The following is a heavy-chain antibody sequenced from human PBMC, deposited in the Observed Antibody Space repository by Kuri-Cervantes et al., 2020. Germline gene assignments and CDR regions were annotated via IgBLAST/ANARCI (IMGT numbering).Heavy chain of an antibody. V-gene: IGHV1-69*13. Sequence: SVKVSCKASGGTFSSYAISWVRLAPGQGLEWMGGIIPIFGTANYAQKFQGRVTITADESTSTAYMELSSLRSEDTAVYYCARAEWEFDNTAMVPGAFDIWGQGTMVTVSS. CDR2: IIPIFGTA. CDR1: GGTFSSYA. CDR3: ARAEWEFDNTAMVPGAFDI. J-gene: IGHJ3*02. D-gene: IGHD5-18*01.